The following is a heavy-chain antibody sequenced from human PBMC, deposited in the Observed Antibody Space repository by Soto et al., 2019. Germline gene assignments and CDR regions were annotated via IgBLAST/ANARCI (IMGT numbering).Heavy chain of an antibody. CDR2: ISSSSSYI. V-gene: IGHV3-21*01. D-gene: IGHD1-7*01. Sequence: GGSLRLSCAASGFTFSSYSMNWVRQAPGKGLEWVSSISSSSSYIYYADSVKGRFTISRDNAKNSLYLQMNSLRAEDTAGYYCAREEEEYNWNYVHRPPLGYWGQGTLVTVSS. CDR3: AREEEEYNWNYVHRPPLGY. CDR1: GFTFSSYS. J-gene: IGHJ4*02.